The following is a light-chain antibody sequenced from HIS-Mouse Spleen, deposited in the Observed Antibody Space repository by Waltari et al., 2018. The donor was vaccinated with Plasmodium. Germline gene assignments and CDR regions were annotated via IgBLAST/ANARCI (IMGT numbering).Light chain of an antibody. CDR1: SSDVGGYNY. CDR2: DGS. CDR3: SSYTSSSTLV. Sequence: QSALTQPASVSGSPGQSITISCTGTSSDVGGYNYVSWYQQHPGKAPKLMIYDGSNRPSGVSKRCAGSKSGNTASLTISGLQAEDEADYYCSSYTSSSTLVFGGGTKLTVL. J-gene: IGLJ2*01. V-gene: IGLV2-14*03.